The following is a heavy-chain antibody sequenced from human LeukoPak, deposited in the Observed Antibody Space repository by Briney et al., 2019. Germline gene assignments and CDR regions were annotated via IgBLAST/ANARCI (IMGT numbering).Heavy chain of an antibody. D-gene: IGHD4-23*01. CDR1: GGSISSSN. V-gene: IGHV3-23*01. J-gene: IGHJ4*02. Sequence: PSETLSLTCAVSGGSISSSNWWSWVRQAPGKGLEWVSAISGSGGSTYYADSVKGRFTISRDNSKNTLYLQMNSLRAEDTAVYYCAKAERATVVTRPFDYWGQGTLVTVSS. CDR2: ISGSGGST. CDR3: AKAERATVVTRPFDY.